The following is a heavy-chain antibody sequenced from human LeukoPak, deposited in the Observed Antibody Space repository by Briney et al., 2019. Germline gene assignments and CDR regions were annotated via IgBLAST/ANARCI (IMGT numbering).Heavy chain of an antibody. V-gene: IGHV3-23*01. D-gene: IGHD2-21*02. Sequence: PGGSLRLSCAASGFTFSAYAMNWVRQAPGKGLEWVSAISSSGYTTYYADSVKGRFTISRDNSKNTVSLQMNSLRVEDTAVCYCAKDPSVVVTAIDYWGQGTLVTVSS. CDR3: AKDPSVVVTAIDY. CDR1: GFTFSAYA. J-gene: IGHJ4*02. CDR2: ISSSGYTT.